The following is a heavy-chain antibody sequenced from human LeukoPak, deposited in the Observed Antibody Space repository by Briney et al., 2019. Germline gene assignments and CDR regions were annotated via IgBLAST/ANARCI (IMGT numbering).Heavy chain of an antibody. Sequence: GRSLRLSCTASGFTFDDYAMHWVRQAPGKGLEWVSGISWNDGSIGYADSVKGRFTISRDDAKNSLYLQMNSLRPEDTALYYCAKDIAPPSSGTFDYWGQGTLVTVSS. V-gene: IGHV3-9*01. CDR1: GFTFDDYA. D-gene: IGHD6-19*01. CDR2: ISWNDGSI. CDR3: AKDIAPPSSGTFDY. J-gene: IGHJ4*02.